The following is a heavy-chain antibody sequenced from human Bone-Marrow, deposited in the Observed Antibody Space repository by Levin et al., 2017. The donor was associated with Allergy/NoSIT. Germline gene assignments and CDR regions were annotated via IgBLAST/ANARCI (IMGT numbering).Heavy chain of an antibody. D-gene: IGHD5-12*01. CDR2: ISYDGSNK. Sequence: PGESLKISCAASGFTFSSYGMHWVRQAPGKGLEWVAVISYDGSNKYYADSVKGRFTISRDNSKNTLYLQMNSLRAEDTAVYYCAKDFQGYDDYWGQGTLVTVSS. CDR3: AKDFQGYDDY. CDR1: GFTFSSYG. V-gene: IGHV3-30*18. J-gene: IGHJ4*02.